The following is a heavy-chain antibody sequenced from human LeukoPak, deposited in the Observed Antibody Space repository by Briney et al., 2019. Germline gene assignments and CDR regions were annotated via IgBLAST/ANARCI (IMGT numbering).Heavy chain of an antibody. Sequence: RGSLRLSCAASGFPFNDFWMHWVRHAPGQGLVWVSRVNSDGTSTVYADSVKGRFTISRDNAKNTLYLQMNSLRAEDTAVYYCARDWLGGGSDYWGQGILVTVSS. CDR2: VNSDGTST. CDR1: GFPFNDFW. D-gene: IGHD3-10*01. CDR3: ARDWLGGGSDY. V-gene: IGHV3-74*01. J-gene: IGHJ4*02.